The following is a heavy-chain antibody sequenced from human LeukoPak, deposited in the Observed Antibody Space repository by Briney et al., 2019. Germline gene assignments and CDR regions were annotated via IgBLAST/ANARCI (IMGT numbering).Heavy chain of an antibody. CDR2: ISYDGSNK. CDR3: AAPESRNYYWHVFDY. V-gene: IGHV3-30*03. Sequence: PGRSLRLSCAASGFTFSSYGMHWVRQAPGKGLEWVAVISYDGSNKYYADSVKGRFTISRDNSKNTLYLQMNSLRAEDTAVYYCAAPESRNYYWHVFDYWGQGTLVTVSS. J-gene: IGHJ4*02. CDR1: GFTFSSYG. D-gene: IGHD1-26*01.